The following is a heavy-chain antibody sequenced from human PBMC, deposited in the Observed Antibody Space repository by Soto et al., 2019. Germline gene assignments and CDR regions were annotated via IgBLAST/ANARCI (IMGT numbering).Heavy chain of an antibody. CDR2: IYWDDDK. CDR1: GFSVTGSGVA. D-gene: IGHD2-15*01. V-gene: IGHV2-5*02. Sequence: QITLKESGPALVKPTQTLTLTCTCSGFSVTGSGVAVGWIRQPPGKALEWLALIYWDDDKRYSPSLKSRLTVGTDTSKNHVVLTMTNMGPLDTATYSPAHGVMSINHGYEFWGQGTLVTAPS. CDR3: AHGVMSINHGYEF. J-gene: IGHJ4*02.